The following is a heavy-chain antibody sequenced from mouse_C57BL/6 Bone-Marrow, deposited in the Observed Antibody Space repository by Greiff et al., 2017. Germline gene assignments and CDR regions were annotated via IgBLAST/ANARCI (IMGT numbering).Heavy chain of an antibody. CDR3: ARPSSLLPLYYYAMDY. J-gene: IGHJ4*01. CDR2: IDPSDSET. Sequence: QVQLQQPGAELVRPGSSVKLSCKASGYTFTSYWMHRVKQRPIQGLEWIGNIDPSDSETHYNQKFKDKATLTVDKSSSTAYMQLSSLTSEDSAVYYCARPSSLLPLYYYAMDYWGQGTSVTVSS. V-gene: IGHV1-52*01. CDR1: GYTFTSYW. D-gene: IGHD1-2*01.